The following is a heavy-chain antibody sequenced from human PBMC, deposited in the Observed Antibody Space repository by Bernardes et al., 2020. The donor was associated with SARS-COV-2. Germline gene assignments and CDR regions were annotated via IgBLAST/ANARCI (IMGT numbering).Heavy chain of an antibody. CDR2: ISYDGSNK. J-gene: IGHJ5*02. D-gene: IGHD3-3*01. V-gene: IGHV3-30*04. Sequence: VGSLSLSCAASGFTFSSYAMHWVRQAPGKGLEWVAVISYDGSNKYYADSVKGRFTISRDNSKNTLYLQMNSLRAEDTAVYYCARDNYDFWSGYSNWFDPWGQGTLVTVSS. CDR1: GFTFSSYA. CDR3: ARDNYDFWSGYSNWFDP.